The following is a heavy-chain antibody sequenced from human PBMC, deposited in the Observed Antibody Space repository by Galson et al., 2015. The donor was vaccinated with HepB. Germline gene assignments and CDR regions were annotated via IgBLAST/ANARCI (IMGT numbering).Heavy chain of an antibody. Sequence: SLRLSCAASGFTFSSYSMNWVRQAPGKGLEWVSYISSSSSTIYYADSVKGRFTISRDNAKNSLYLQMNSLRAEDTAVYYCARVARFDIVVVLGWFDPWGQGTLVTVSS. CDR1: GFTFSSYS. CDR2: ISSSSSTI. D-gene: IGHD2-2*01. J-gene: IGHJ5*02. CDR3: ARVARFDIVVVLGWFDP. V-gene: IGHV3-48*01.